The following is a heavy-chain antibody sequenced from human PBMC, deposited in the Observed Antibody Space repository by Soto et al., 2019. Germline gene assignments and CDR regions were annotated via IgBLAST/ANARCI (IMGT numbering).Heavy chain of an antibody. V-gene: IGHV4-59*08. CDR2: IYYSGST. D-gene: IGHD6-19*01. Sequence: SETLSLTCTVSGGSISSYYLSWIRQPPGKGLEWIGYIYYSGSTNYNPSLKSRVTISVDTSKNQFSLKLSSVTAADTAVYYCARLASGWWYYFDYWGQGTQVTVSS. J-gene: IGHJ4*02. CDR1: GGSISSYY. CDR3: ARLASGWWYYFDY.